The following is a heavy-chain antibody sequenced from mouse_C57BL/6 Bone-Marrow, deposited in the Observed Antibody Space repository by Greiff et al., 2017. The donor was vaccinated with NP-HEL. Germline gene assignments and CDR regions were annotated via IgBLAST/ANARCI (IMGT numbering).Heavy chain of an antibody. V-gene: IGHV1-39*01. CDR3: ARSDYYGSSYNYFDY. Sequence: VQLKESGPELVKPGASVKISCKASGYSFTDYNMNWVKQSNGKSLEWIGVINPNYGTTSYNQKFKGKATLTVDQSSSTAYMQLNSLTSEDSAVYYCARSDYYGSSYNYFDYWGQGTTLTVSS. J-gene: IGHJ2*01. CDR1: GYSFTDYN. CDR2: INPNYGTT. D-gene: IGHD1-1*01.